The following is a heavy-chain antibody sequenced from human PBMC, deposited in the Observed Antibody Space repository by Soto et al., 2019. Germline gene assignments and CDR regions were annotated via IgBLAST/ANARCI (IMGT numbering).Heavy chain of an antibody. CDR1: GFTFSSYA. CDR2: ISGSGGST. CDR3: AKDHDVWSGYYTGEISYFDL. Sequence: VQLLESGGGLVQPGGSLRLSCAASGFTFSSYAMSWVRQAPGKGLEWVSAISGSGGSTYYADSVKGRFTISRDNSKNTLYLQMNSLRAEDTAVYYCAKDHDVWSGYYTGEISYFDLWGRGTLVTVSS. D-gene: IGHD3-3*01. J-gene: IGHJ2*01. V-gene: IGHV3-23*01.